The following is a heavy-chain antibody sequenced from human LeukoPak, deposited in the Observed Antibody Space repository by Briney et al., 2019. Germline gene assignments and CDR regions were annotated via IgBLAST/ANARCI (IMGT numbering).Heavy chain of an antibody. D-gene: IGHD1-26*01. CDR2: ISAYNGNT. CDR3: ARVPRFSGSSVYYYYGMDV. Sequence: GASVKVSCKASGYTFTSYGISWVRQAPGQGLEWMGWISAYNGNTNYAQKLQGRVTMTTDTSTSTAYTELRSLRSDDTAVYYCARVPRFSGSSVYYYYGMDVWGQGTTVTVSS. J-gene: IGHJ6*02. V-gene: IGHV1-18*01. CDR1: GYTFTSYG.